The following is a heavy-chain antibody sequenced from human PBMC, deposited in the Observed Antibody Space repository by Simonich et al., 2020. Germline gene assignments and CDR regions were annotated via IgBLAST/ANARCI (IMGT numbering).Heavy chain of an antibody. D-gene: IGHD6-13*01. CDR1: GYTFTGYY. V-gene: IGHV1-2*02. CDR3: ARGRIAAAGTYYYYYMDV. Sequence: QVQLVQSGAEVKKPGASVKVSCKASGYTFTGYYMHWVRQAPGQGLEGMGWSNPKRVGTNDAQKSQGRVTMTRDTSISTAYMELSRLRSDDTAVYYCARGRIAAAGTYYYYYMDVWGKGTTVTVSS. J-gene: IGHJ6*03. CDR2: SNPKRVGT.